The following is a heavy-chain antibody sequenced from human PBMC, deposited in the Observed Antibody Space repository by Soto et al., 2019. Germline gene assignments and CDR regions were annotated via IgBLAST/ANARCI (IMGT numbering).Heavy chain of an antibody. Sequence: QVQLQESGPGLVKPSETLSLTCTVSGVSISSFYWGWIRQSAGKGLEWIGRVATSGYINYNPSLKSRVTMSVDTSKNQFSLKLSSVTAADTAVYYCARGMSGYDYIFDYWGHGTLVTVSS. CDR3: ARGMSGYDYIFDY. D-gene: IGHD5-12*01. CDR1: GVSISSFY. V-gene: IGHV4-4*07. CDR2: VATSGYI. J-gene: IGHJ4*01.